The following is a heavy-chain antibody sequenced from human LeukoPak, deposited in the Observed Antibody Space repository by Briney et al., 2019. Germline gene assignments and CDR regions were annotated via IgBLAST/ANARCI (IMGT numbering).Heavy chain of an antibody. CDR2: IKQDGSEK. Sequence: PGGSLRLSCAASGFTFISYWMSWVRQAPGKGLEWVANIKQDGSEKYYVDTVKGRFTISRDNAKNSLYLQMNSLRAEDTAVYYCARGPLPYYFDYWGQGTVVTVSS. J-gene: IGHJ4*02. V-gene: IGHV3-7*01. CDR3: ARGPLPYYFDY. CDR1: GFTFISYW.